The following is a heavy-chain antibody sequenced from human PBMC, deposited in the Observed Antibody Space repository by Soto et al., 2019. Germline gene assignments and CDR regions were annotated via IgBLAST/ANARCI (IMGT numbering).Heavy chain of an antibody. Sequence: QVQLVQSGAEVKKPGASVKVSCKASGYTFTSYGISWVRQAPGQGLEWMGWISAYNGNTNYAQKLQGRVTMTTDTPTSTAYIELSSLRSDDTAVYYCARDRGYDFWSGLNWFDPWGQGTLVTVSS. CDR2: ISAYNGNT. CDR3: ARDRGYDFWSGLNWFDP. CDR1: GYTFTSYG. D-gene: IGHD3-3*01. J-gene: IGHJ5*02. V-gene: IGHV1-18*04.